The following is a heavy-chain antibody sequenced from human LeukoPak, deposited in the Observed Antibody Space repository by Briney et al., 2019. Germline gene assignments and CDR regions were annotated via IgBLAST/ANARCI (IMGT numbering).Heavy chain of an antibody. D-gene: IGHD6-19*01. CDR2: IYHSGST. CDR1: GGSISSGGYS. CDR3: ARGQFQETYYFDY. J-gene: IGHJ4*02. V-gene: IGHV4-30-2*01. Sequence: SETLSLTCAVSGGSISSGGYSWSWIRQPPGKGLEWIGYIYHSGSTYYNPSLKSRVTISVDRSKNQSSLKLSSVTAADTAVYYCARGQFQETYYFDYWGQGTLVTVSS.